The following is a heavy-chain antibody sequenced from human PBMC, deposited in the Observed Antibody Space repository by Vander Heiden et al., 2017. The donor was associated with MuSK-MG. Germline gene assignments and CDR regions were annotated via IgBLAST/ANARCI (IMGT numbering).Heavy chain of an antibody. D-gene: IGHD3-10*01. CDR2: IGGSGIST. V-gene: IGHV3-23*04. CDR3: ARDRVTISAFDF. Sequence: EVQVGESGGGLVQPGWSLRLSRLAPGFKFSNYGMNWVRQAAGKGFEWVSAIGGSGISTDYADALKGRFTISGDNSRNTRYLKLSSLRAEDTAVYYCARDRVTISAFDFWGQGTLVTVSS. CDR1: GFKFSNYG. J-gene: IGHJ3*01.